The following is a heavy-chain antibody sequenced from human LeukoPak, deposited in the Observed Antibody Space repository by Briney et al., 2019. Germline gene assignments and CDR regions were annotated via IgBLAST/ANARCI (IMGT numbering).Heavy chain of an antibody. V-gene: IGHV3-21*01. J-gene: IGHJ4*02. CDR1: GVTFSSYS. Sequence: GGALRLSCAASGVTFSSYSMNWVRQAPGEGVERGSSITSSTRDIYYADSVKGGFTISRDNAKTSLYLQMHILRAEDTAVYFCASGLSSSWYRFDSWGQGTLVTVSS. D-gene: IGHD6-13*01. CDR3: ASGLSSSWYRFDS. CDR2: ITSSTRDI.